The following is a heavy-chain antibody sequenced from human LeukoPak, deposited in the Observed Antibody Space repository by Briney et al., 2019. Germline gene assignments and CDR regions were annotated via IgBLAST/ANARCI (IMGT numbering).Heavy chain of an antibody. CDR1: GFTLSSYS. CDR3: ASGGLLAFDP. J-gene: IGHJ5*02. Sequence: GGSLRLSCAASGFTLSSYSMNWVRQAPGRGLEWVSSISRSSAYIYYADSVKGRFTISRDNAKNSLYLQMNSLRAEDTAVYYCASGGLLAFDPWGQGTLVTVSS. V-gene: IGHV3-21*04. CDR2: ISRSSAYI.